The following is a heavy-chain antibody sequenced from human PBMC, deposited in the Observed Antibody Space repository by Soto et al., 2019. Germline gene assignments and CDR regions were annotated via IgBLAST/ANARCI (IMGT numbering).Heavy chain of an antibody. Sequence: SVKVHCKASGYTFSNYAMHWVRQDTGQGLEWMGGINASDGNANYAQKFQGRVTITADKSTSTAYMELSSLRSEDTAVYYCASQRGGIAARSGMDVWGQGTTVTGFS. CDR3: ASQRGGIAARSGMDV. CDR2: INASDGNA. CDR1: GYTFSNYA. V-gene: IGHV1-69*06. J-gene: IGHJ6*02. D-gene: IGHD6-6*01.